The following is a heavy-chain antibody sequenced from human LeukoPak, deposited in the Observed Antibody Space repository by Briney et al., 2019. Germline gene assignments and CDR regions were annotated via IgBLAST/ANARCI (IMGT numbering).Heavy chain of an antibody. D-gene: IGHD3-9*01. Sequence: SEPLSLTCTVSGGSISSYYWSWIRQPPGKGLEWIGYIYYSGSTNYNPSLKSRVTISVDTSKNQFSLKLSSVTAADTAVYYCARVQGDDILTGYQNQRPCFESSCYYYYYMDVWGKGTTVTVSS. J-gene: IGHJ6*03. CDR2: IYYSGST. CDR3: ARVQGDDILTGYQNQRPCFESSCYYYYYMDV. V-gene: IGHV4-59*01. CDR1: GGSISSYY.